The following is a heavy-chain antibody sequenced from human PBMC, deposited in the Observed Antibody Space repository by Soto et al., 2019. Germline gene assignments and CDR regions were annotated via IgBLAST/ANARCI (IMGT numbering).Heavy chain of an antibody. V-gene: IGHV4-31*03. CDR3: ARDLGTGTDY. D-gene: IGHD1-1*01. CDR1: GGSITSGGYF. J-gene: IGHJ4*02. Sequence: SETLSLTCTVSGGSITSGGYFWSWIRQHPGKGLEWIGYIYYSGSTSYNPSLKSRATISVDPSNNHFSLKLTSVTAADTAVYFCARDLGTGTDYWGQGTLVTVSS. CDR2: IYYSGST.